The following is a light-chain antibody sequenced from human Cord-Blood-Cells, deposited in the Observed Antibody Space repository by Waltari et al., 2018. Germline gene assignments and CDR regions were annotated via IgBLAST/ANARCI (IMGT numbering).Light chain of an antibody. J-gene: IGKJ4*01. CDR1: QSISSY. Sequence: DIQMTQSPSSLSASVGDRVTITCRASQSISSYLNWYQQKPGKAPQLLVYAASSLPSGVPSSFSGRASVTDFTFTITSLQPADFATYYCQQSYSTPHSFGGGTKVGIK. CDR2: AAS. V-gene: IGKV1-39*01. CDR3: QQSYSTPHS.